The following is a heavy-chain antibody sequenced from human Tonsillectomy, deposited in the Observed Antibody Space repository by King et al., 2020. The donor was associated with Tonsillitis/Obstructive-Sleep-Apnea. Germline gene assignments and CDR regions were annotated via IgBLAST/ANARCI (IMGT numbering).Heavy chain of an antibody. CDR1: GFTFSSYE. J-gene: IGHJ6*03. CDR3: ARGRYMTTILSSYYYYYMDV. CDR2: FSSSASTI. D-gene: IGHD4-11*01. V-gene: IGHV3-48*03. Sequence: VQLVESGGGLVQPGGSLRLSCAASGFTFSSYEMNWVRQAPGKGLEWVSYFSSSASTIYYADSVKGRFTISTDNAKNSLYLQMNSLRAEDTAVYYCARGRYMTTILSSYYYYYMDVWGKGTTVTVSS.